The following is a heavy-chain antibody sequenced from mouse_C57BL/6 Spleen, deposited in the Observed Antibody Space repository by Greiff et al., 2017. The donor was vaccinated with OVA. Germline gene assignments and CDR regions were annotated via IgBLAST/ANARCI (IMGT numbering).Heavy chain of an antibody. CDR3: ARVPYWYFDV. Sequence: EVQRVESGPGLVKPSQSLSLTCSVTGYSITSGYYWNWIRQFPGNKLEWMGYISYDGSNNYNPSLKNRISITRDTSKNQFFLKLNSVTTEDTATYYCARVPYWYFDVWGTGTTVTVSS. CDR2: ISYDGSN. J-gene: IGHJ1*03. V-gene: IGHV3-6*01. CDR1: GYSITSGYY.